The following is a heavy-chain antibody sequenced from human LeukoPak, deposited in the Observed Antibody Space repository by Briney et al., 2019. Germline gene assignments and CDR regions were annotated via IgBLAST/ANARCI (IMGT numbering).Heavy chain of an antibody. CDR3: ARAGGYSSYASN. J-gene: IGHJ4*02. CDR2: IYYSGTT. Sequence: SETLSLTCTVSGGSISSGGYYWSWIRQPPGKGLEWIGYIYYSGTTYYNPSLKSRVTISLDTSKNKFSLNLTSVNVADTAVYYCARAGGYSSYASNWGQGTLVTVSS. V-gene: IGHV4-61*08. D-gene: IGHD5-12*01. CDR1: GGSISSGGYY.